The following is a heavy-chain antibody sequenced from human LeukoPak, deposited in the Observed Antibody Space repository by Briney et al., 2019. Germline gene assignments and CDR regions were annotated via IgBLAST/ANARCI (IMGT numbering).Heavy chain of an antibody. J-gene: IGHJ6*02. CDR3: ARFVVAALWNYYYGMDV. Sequence: GGSLRLSCAASGFTFSSYAMSWVRQAPGKGLKWVSTINDNGDGTYYADSVKGRFTISRDNSYNTVSLQMNSLRDEDTAVYYCARFVVAALWNYYYGMDVWGQGTTVTVSS. CDR1: GFTFSSYA. V-gene: IGHV3-23*01. D-gene: IGHD2-15*01. CDR2: INDNGDGT.